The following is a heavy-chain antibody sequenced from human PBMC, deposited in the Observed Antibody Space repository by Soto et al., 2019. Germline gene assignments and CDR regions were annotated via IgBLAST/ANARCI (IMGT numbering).Heavy chain of an antibody. CDR1: GGSISSGDYY. CDR3: ARDPRYFDWLPGYYYYGMDV. Sequence: SETLSLTCTVSGGSISSGDYYWSWIRQPPGKGLEWIGYIYYSGSTYYNPSLKSRVTISVDTSKNQFSLKLSSVTAADTAVYYCARDPRYFDWLPGYYYYGMDVWGQGTTVTVSS. D-gene: IGHD3-9*01. J-gene: IGHJ6*02. V-gene: IGHV4-30-4*01. CDR2: IYYSGST.